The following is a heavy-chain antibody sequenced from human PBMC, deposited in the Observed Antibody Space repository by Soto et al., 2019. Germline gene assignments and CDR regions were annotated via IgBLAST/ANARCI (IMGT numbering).Heavy chain of an antibody. CDR1: GFTFSDHY. Sequence: EVQLVESGGGLVQPGGSLRLSCAASGFTFSDHYMDWVRQAPGKGLEWVARTRNKANSYTTEYSATVKGRFNISRDHSRNSLYLQMNSMKTEDTAVYYCAREAPYCDLWGRGALVTVSS. J-gene: IGHJ2*01. CDR2: TRNKANSYTT. V-gene: IGHV3-72*01. CDR3: AREAPYCDL.